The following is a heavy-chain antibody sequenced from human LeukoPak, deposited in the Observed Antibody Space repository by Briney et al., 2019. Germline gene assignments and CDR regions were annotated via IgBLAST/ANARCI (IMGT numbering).Heavy chain of an antibody. D-gene: IGHD1-26*01. CDR1: GDSISSSPYY. Sequence: SETLSLTCTVSGDSISSSPYYWSWIRQPQGKGLEWIGYIYYSGSTTYNPSLKSRLTISVDTSKNQFSLRLSSLTAADTAVYYCAREGGRAGGDVWGKGTTVTVSS. CDR2: IYYSGST. CDR3: AREGGRAGGDV. J-gene: IGHJ6*04. V-gene: IGHV4-61*01.